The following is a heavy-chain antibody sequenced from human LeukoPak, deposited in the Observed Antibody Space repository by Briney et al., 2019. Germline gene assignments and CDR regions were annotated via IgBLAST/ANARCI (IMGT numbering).Heavy chain of an antibody. CDR2: ISESGDGT. CDR3: AKDIAQGYTLGSIEQDY. CDR1: GFTFSSYA. D-gene: IGHD5-18*01. J-gene: IGHJ4*02. Sequence: GRSLRLSCAASGFTFSSYAMHWVRQAPGKGLEWVSAISESGDGTYYADSMKGRYTISRDNAKNTLYLQINSLRAEDTAIYYCAKDIAQGYTLGSIEQDYWGQGTLVTVSS. V-gene: IGHV3-23*01.